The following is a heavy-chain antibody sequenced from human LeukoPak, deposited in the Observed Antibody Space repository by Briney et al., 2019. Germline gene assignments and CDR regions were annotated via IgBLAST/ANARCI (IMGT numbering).Heavy chain of an antibody. J-gene: IGHJ3*02. CDR1: GFTFSNYG. D-gene: IGHD3-16*01. CDR3: AKHYDYVRGSFSSHGFDI. CDR2: ISGSAT. V-gene: IGHV3-23*01. Sequence: GGSLRLSCAASGFTFSNYGMSWVRQAPGKGLEWVSAISGSATYFADSVKGRFTISRDNSRNTLYLQMNSLRAEDSAVYYCAKHYDYVRGSFSSHGFDIWGQGTMVTVSS.